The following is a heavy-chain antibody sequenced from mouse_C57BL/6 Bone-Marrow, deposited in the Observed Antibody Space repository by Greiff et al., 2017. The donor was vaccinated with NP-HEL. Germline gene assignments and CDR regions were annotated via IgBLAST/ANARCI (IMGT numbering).Heavy chain of an antibody. D-gene: IGHD3-1*01. CDR3: ARRHYYLDY. V-gene: IGHV3-1*01. Sequence: EVQLQESGPGLVKPSQSLSLTCTVTGYSITSGYDWHWIRHFPGNKLEWMGYISYGGSTNYNPSLKSRISITHDTSKNHFFLKLNSVTTEDTATYYCARRHYYLDYWGQGTTVTVSS. CDR2: ISYGGST. CDR1: GYSITSGYD. J-gene: IGHJ2*01.